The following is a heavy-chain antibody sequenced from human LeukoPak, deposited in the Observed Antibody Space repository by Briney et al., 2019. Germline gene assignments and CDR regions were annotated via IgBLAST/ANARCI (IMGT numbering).Heavy chain of an antibody. Sequence: SETLSLTCAVYGGSFSGYYWSWVRQPPGKGLGWVGEINHSGSPNSNPYLKSRVTISVDTSKNQFSLKLSSVTAADTAVYYCASVPRDTATETADYWGQGTLVTASS. J-gene: IGHJ4*02. CDR1: GGSFSGYY. D-gene: IGHD5-18*01. CDR2: INHSGSP. V-gene: IGHV4-34*01. CDR3: ASVPRDTATETADY.